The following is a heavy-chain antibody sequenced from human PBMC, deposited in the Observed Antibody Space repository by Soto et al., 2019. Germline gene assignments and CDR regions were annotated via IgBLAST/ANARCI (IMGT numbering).Heavy chain of an antibody. J-gene: IGHJ4*02. CDR3: AKESPEDTAMAANYYYFDY. Sequence: EVQLLESGGGLVQPGGSLRLSCAASGFTFSSYAMSWVRQAPGKGLEWVSAISGSGGSTYYADSVKGRFTISRDNSKNTLYLQMNSLRAEDTAVYYCAKESPEDTAMAANYYYFDYWGQGTLVTVSS. D-gene: IGHD5-18*01. V-gene: IGHV3-23*01. CDR1: GFTFSSYA. CDR2: ISGSGGST.